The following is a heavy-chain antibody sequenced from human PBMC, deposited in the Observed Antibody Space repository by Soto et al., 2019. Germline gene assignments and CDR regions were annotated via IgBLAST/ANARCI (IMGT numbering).Heavy chain of an antibody. CDR1: SDTFNLYS. CDR3: ASSYGSGYRAFDY. J-gene: IGHJ4*02. D-gene: IGHD3-10*01. CDR2: VNPIVSMS. V-gene: IGHV1-69*02. Sequence: QVQLVQSGAEVKRPGSSVKVSCKASSDTFNLYSINWVRQAPGVGLEWMGRVNPIVSMSNYAQKFQGRVTMTADKSTSTAYMELSSLRSGDTASYYCASSYGSGYRAFDYWGQGALVTVSS.